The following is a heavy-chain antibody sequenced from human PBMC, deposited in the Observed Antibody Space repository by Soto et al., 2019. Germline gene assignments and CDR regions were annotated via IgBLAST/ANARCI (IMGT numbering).Heavy chain of an antibody. D-gene: IGHD2-15*01. V-gene: IGHV1-18*04. Sequence: QGQLVQSGAEVKKPGASVKVSCKASGYTFTSYGISWVRQAPGQGLGWWGWISAKKGNTKYAQKFQGRVIMTTDTSTSTAYMELRSLRSEDTAVYYCAREILSPDFYFHGMDVWGQGTTVTVSS. J-gene: IGHJ6*02. CDR2: ISAKKGNT. CDR3: AREILSPDFYFHGMDV. CDR1: GYTFTSYG.